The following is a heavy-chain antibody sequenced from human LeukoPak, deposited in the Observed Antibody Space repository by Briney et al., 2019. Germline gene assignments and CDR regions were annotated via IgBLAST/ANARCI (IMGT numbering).Heavy chain of an antibody. J-gene: IGHJ5*02. Sequence: GASVKVSCKASGYTFTSYGISWVRQAPGQGLEWMGWISAYNGNTNYAQKLQGRVTMTTDTSTTTAYMELRSLRSDDTAVYYCARNLYSSSSTGWFDPWGQGTLVTVSS. V-gene: IGHV1-18*01. D-gene: IGHD6-6*01. CDR3: ARNLYSSSSTGWFDP. CDR1: GYTFTSYG. CDR2: ISAYNGNT.